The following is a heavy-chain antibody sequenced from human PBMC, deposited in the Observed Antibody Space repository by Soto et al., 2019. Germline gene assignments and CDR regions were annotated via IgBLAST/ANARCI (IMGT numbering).Heavy chain of an antibody. CDR1: GFTFSSYA. CDR2: ISYDGSNK. V-gene: IGHV3-30-3*01. D-gene: IGHD2-2*01. CDR3: ARDCSSTSCFDGMDV. Sequence: GGSLRLSCAASGFTFSSYAMHWVRQAPGKGLEWVAVISYDGSNKYYADSVKGRFTISRDNSKNTLYLQMNSLRAEDTAVYYCARDCSSTSCFDGMDVWGQGTTVTVSS. J-gene: IGHJ6*02.